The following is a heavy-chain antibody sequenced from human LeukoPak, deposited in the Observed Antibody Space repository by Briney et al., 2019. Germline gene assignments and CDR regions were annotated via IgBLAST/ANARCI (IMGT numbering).Heavy chain of an antibody. Sequence: ASVKVSCKASGYTFTGYYMHWVRQAPGQGLEWMGWINPNSGGTNYAQKFQGRVTMTRDTSISTAYMELSRLRSDDTAVYYCARDYYDSSGYPDFWGQGTLVTVSS. CDR2: INPNSGGT. V-gene: IGHV1-2*02. J-gene: IGHJ4*02. D-gene: IGHD3-22*01. CDR1: GYTFTGYY. CDR3: ARDYYDSSGYPDF.